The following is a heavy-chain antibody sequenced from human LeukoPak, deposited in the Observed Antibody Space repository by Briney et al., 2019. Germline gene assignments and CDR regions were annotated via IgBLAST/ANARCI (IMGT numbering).Heavy chain of an antibody. CDR2: ISINGGSA. J-gene: IGHJ4*02. D-gene: IGHD2-2*01. CDR1: GFTFSSYA. V-gene: IGHV3-23*01. Sequence: PRGSLRLSCAASGFTFSSYAMSWVRQAPGKGLEWVSGISINGGSAYYADSVKGRFTISRDNSKNTLYLQMNSLRAEDTALYYCAKQGYCSSTSCLGYYFDHWGQGTLVTVSS. CDR3: AKQGYCSSTSCLGYYFDH.